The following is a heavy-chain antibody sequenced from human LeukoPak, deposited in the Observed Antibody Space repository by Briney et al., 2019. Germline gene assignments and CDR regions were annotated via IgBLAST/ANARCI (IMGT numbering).Heavy chain of an antibody. CDR2: ISSSGSTI. CDR1: GFTFSSYE. J-gene: IGHJ4*02. D-gene: IGHD2-2*01. Sequence: GGSLRLSCAASGFTFSSYEMNWVRQAPGKGLEWVSYISSSGSTIYYADSVKGRFTISRDNSKNTLYLQMNSLRAEDTAVYYCAKDKYQLPPASFDYWGQGTLVTVSS. V-gene: IGHV3-48*03. CDR3: AKDKYQLPPASFDY.